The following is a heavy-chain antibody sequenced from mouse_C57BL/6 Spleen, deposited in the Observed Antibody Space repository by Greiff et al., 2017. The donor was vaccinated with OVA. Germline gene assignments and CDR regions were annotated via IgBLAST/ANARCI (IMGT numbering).Heavy chain of an antibody. CDR2: IDPETGGT. D-gene: IGHD4-1*01. CDR1: GYTFTDYE. J-gene: IGHJ2*01. Sequence: QVQLKESGAELVRPGASVTLSCKASGYTFTDYEMHWVKQTPVHGLEWICSIDPETGGTAYNQKFKGKAILTADKSSSTAYMELRSLTSEDSAVYYCTNWDDYFDYWGQGTTLTVSS. CDR3: TNWDDYFDY. V-gene: IGHV1-15*01.